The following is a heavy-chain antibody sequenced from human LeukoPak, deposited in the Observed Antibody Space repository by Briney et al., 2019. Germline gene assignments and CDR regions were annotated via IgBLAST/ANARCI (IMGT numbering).Heavy chain of an antibody. D-gene: IGHD4-23*01. V-gene: IGHV4-31*02. CDR1: GGSISSGGYY. Sequence: PSETLSLTCTVSGGSISSGGYYWTWIRQHPGKGLEWTGYIYYSGSTYYNPSLKSRVTISVDTSKNQFSPNLSSVTAADTAVYHCARDYGGNSVLAYWGQGTLVTVSS. CDR3: ARDYGGNSVLAY. CDR2: IYYSGST. J-gene: IGHJ4*02.